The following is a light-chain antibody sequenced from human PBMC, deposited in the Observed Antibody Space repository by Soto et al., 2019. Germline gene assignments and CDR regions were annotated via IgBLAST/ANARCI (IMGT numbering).Light chain of an antibody. CDR3: QKYDRAPFT. J-gene: IGKJ3*01. V-gene: IGKV1-27*01. CDR1: QGIRNY. CDR2: GAS. Sequence: IQMTQSPSSLSAYLGDRVTITCRASQGIRNYLAWYQQKPGRLPKLILFGASTLQSGVPARFSGSGSGTLFTLTINGLLPEDVETYYCQKYDRAPFTFGPGTKVDIK.